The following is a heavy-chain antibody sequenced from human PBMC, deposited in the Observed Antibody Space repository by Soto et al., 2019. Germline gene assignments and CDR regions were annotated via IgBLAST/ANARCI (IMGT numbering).Heavy chain of an antibody. Sequence: VQLQESGPGLVKPSETLSLTCTVSGVSVSSGNYYWTWIRQPPGKGLEWIGHIYYSGTTNYNPSLKRRVTMSVGTSKTQFSLKLTSVTAADTAVYYCARHLTGWEDALDIWGQGTMVTVSS. CDR2: IYYSGTT. V-gene: IGHV4-61*01. J-gene: IGHJ3*02. CDR1: GVSVSSGNYY. CDR3: ARHLTGWEDALDI. D-gene: IGHD1-26*01.